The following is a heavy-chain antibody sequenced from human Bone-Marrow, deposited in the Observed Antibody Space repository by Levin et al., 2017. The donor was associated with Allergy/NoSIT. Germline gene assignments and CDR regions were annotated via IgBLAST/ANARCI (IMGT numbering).Heavy chain of an antibody. V-gene: IGHV3-23*01. CDR2: ISGIDGTT. Sequence: LSLTCVASGFLLSNNGMTWVRLAPGRGLEWLSAISGIDGTTWYADSVKGRFTTSRDDSKSTVYLQMNSLRVEDTAIYYCARRGPTEWGHFDYWGQGTVVTVSS. J-gene: IGHJ4*02. CDR1: GFLLSNNG. CDR3: ARRGPTEWGHFDY. D-gene: IGHD3-16*01.